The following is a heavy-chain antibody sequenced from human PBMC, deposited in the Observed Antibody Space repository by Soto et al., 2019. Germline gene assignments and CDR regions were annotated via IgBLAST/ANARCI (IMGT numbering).Heavy chain of an antibody. V-gene: IGHV4-59*07. CDR1: RPSISFSY. CDR3: ARGEDAFFYYGLDV. J-gene: IGHJ6*02. CDR2: IYDTGISGYTPST. Sequence: SDTLSLTCTVARPSISFSYWSWIRRAARKGPEWIAYIYDTGISGYTPSTSYNPSLKGRVTMSVDTSKSQFSLKLTSVTAADTAVYYCARGEDAFFYYGLDVWGQGITVT.